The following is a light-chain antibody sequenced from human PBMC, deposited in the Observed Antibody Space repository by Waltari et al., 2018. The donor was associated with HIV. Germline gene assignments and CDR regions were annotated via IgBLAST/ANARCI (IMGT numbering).Light chain of an antibody. CDR1: GGPRSFA. J-gene: IGLJ3*02. V-gene: IGLV4-69*02. CDR3: QTWGTDIPGV. CDR2: LHSAGSH. Sequence: QLVLTQSPSASASLGASVKLTCIPSGGPRSFAIASHQQQPPKGPRYLMGLHSAGSHSKGDGISDRFSGSSSRSGAERYLTISSLQSEDEGDYHCQTWGTDIPGVFGGGTKLTVL.